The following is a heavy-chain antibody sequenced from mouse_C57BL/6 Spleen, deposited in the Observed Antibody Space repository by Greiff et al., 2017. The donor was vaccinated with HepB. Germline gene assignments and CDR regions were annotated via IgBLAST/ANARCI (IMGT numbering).Heavy chain of an antibody. J-gene: IGHJ2*01. CDR1: GFTFSSYG. Sequence: EVKLVESGGDLVKPGGSLKLSCAASGFTFSSYGMSWVRQTPDKRLEWVATISSGGSYTYYPDSVKGRFTISRDNAKNTLYLQMSSLKSADTAMYYCARQGVPGYYCDYWGQGTTLTVSS. V-gene: IGHV5-6*02. CDR2: ISSGGSYT. CDR3: ARQGVPGYYCDY.